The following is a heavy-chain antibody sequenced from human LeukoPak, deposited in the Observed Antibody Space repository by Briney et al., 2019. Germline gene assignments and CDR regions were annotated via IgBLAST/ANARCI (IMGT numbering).Heavy chain of an antibody. D-gene: IGHD2-21*02. CDR2: ISAYNGNT. Sequence: ASVKVSCKASGYTFTSYGISWVRQAPGQGLEWMGWISAYNGNTNYAQKLQGRVTMTTDTSTSTAYMELRSLRSDDTAVYYCARSPPIVVVTAVPGYYFDYWGQGTLVTVSS. J-gene: IGHJ4*02. V-gene: IGHV1-18*01. CDR3: ARSPPIVVVTAVPGYYFDY. CDR1: GYTFTSYG.